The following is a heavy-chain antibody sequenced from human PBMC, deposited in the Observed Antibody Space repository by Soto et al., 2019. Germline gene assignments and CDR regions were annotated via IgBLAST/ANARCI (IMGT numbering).Heavy chain of an antibody. CDR3: AKVGLGIFVVVPAARPGFDY. J-gene: IGHJ4*02. CDR2: ISGSGGST. V-gene: IGHV3-23*01. D-gene: IGHD2-2*01. Sequence: EVQLLESGGGLVQPGGSLRLSCAASGFTFSSYAMSWVRQAPGKGLEWVSAISGSGGSTYYADSVKGRFTISRDNSKNTLYLQMNSLRAEDTAVYYCAKVGLGIFVVVPAARPGFDYWGQVTLVTVSS. CDR1: GFTFSSYA.